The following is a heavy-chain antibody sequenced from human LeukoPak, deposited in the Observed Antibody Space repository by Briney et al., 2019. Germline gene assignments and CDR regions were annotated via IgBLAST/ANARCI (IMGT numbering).Heavy chain of an antibody. J-gene: IGHJ3*01. CDR1: GGSVSGSTYY. D-gene: IGHD6-13*01. Sequence: SETLSLTCTVSGGSVSGSTYYWGWIRQPPGKGLEWIGSIFYSGNTYYNPSLKSRVTISVHTSVHTSKNQFSLKLSSVTAADTAIYYCASHYRSSGADDAFDVWGQGTMVTVSS. CDR3: ASHYRSSGADDAFDV. CDR2: IFYSGNT. V-gene: IGHV4-39*07.